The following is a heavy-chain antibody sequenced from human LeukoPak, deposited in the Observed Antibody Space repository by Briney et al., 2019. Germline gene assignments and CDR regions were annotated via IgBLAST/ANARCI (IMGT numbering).Heavy chain of an antibody. V-gene: IGHV4-34*01. D-gene: IGHD2-2*01. CDR3: ARGNGYCSSTSCFDWFDP. J-gene: IGHJ5*02. CDR2: INHSGST. Sequence: SETLSLTCAVYGGSFSGYYWSWIRQPPGKGLEWIGEINHSGSTSYTPSLKSRVTISVDTSKNQFSLKLSSVTAADTAVYYCARGNGYCSSTSCFDWFDPWGQGTLVTVSS. CDR1: GGSFSGYY.